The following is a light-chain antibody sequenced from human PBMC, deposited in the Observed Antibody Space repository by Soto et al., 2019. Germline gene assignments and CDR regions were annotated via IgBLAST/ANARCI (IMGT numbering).Light chain of an antibody. Sequence: QSALTQPPSVSGSPGQSVTISCTGTSSDVGRYNRVSWYQQPPGTAPKLLIYEVRNRPSGVPDRFSGSKSANTASLTISGLQAEDEADYYCSLYTTNSTFVLGAGTKVTVL. V-gene: IGLV2-18*01. CDR2: EVR. CDR1: SSDVGRYNR. J-gene: IGLJ1*01. CDR3: SLYTTNSTFV.